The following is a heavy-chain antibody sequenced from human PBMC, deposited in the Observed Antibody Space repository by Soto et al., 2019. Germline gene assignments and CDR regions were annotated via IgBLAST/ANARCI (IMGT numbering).Heavy chain of an antibody. V-gene: IGHV3-30*18. Sequence: GSLRLSCDASGFTFSIFGMHWVRQAPGKGLEWVAVLSYDGTYKYYADSVKGRFTISRDNSKNMLFLQMNSLRPDDTAVYYCAKDRAQYGSGYFYGMDVWGQGTAVTVSS. CDR1: GFTFSIFG. J-gene: IGHJ6*02. CDR2: LSYDGTYK. D-gene: IGHD3-10*01. CDR3: AKDRAQYGSGYFYGMDV.